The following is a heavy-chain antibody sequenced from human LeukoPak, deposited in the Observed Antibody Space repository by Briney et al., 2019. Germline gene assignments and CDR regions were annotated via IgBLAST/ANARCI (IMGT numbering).Heavy chain of an antibody. CDR3: ATEYYGSYNY. J-gene: IGHJ4*02. D-gene: IGHD1-26*01. Sequence: ETLSLTCSVSGGSVSSYYWSWIRQSPGKGLEWVGHIKSKTDGGTTDYAAPVKGRFTISRDDSKTTLYLQMNSLKTEDTALYYCATEYYGSYNYWGQGTLVTVSS. CDR1: GGSVSSYY. V-gene: IGHV3-15*01. CDR2: IKSKTDGGTT.